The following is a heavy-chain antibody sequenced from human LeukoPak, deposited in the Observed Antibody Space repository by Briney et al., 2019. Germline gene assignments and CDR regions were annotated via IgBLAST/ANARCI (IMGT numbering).Heavy chain of an antibody. V-gene: IGHV4-30-2*01. CDR3: ARGGVYTGMDA. D-gene: IGHD2-2*02. CDR2: IFHSGDT. CDR1: VGSINVGGYP. J-gene: IGHJ6*03. Sequence: SETLSLTCGVSVGSINVGGYPWNWIPPPPGKGLEGIGNIFHSGDTYYNPSLRSRVAISLDRSQTQLSLNVPSVTAADAAVYYCARGGVYTGMDAWGEGATLIVCS.